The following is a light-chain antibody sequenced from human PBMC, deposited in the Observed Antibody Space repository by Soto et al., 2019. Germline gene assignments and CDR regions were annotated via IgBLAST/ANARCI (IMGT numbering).Light chain of an antibody. J-gene: IGKJ4*01. CDR2: GAS. CDR1: QSVSSSY. CDR3: QQYGSSPLT. Sequence: ETVLTKSPGTLSLYPGERATLSCRASQSVSSSYLAWYQQKPGQAPRLLIYGASSRATGIPDRFSGSGSGTDFTLTISRLEPEDFAVYYCQQYGSSPLTFGGGTKVEIK. V-gene: IGKV3-20*01.